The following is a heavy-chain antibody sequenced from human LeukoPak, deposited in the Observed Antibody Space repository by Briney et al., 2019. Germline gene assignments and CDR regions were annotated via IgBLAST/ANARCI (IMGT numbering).Heavy chain of an antibody. J-gene: IGHJ3*02. CDR2: ICAYNGNT. V-gene: IGHV1-18*01. Sequence: ASVKVSCKASGYTFTSYGISWVRQAPGQGLEWMGWICAYNGNTNYAQKLQGRVTMTTDTSTSTAYMELRSLRSDDTAVYYCARAGYSYGYDGFDIWGQGTMVTVSS. CDR3: ARAGYSYGYDGFDI. D-gene: IGHD5-18*01. CDR1: GYTFTSYG.